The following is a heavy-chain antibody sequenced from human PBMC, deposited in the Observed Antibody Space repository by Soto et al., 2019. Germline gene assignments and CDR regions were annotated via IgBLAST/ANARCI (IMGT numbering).Heavy chain of an antibody. Sequence: SETLSLTCAVSGGSFSGYYWSWIRQPPGKGLEWIGEINHSGSTYYNPSLKSRVTISVDRSKNQFSLKLSSVTAADTAVYYCARVPDRWGQGTLVTVSS. CDR2: INHSGST. J-gene: IGHJ5*02. V-gene: IGHV4-34*01. CDR3: ARVPDR. CDR1: GGSFSGYY. D-gene: IGHD2-2*01.